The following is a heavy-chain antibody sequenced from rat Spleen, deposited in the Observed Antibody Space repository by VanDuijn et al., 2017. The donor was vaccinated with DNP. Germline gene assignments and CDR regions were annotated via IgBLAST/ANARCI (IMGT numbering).Heavy chain of an antibody. D-gene: IGHD1-12*02. CDR2: ITGGGGTT. V-gene: IGHV5-31*01. CDR1: GFTFSYYW. CDR3: ARVGDLHDGGDGDVLDA. J-gene: IGHJ4*01. Sequence: EVQLVESGGDLVQPGRSLKLSCVASGFTFSYYWMAWIRQVPGKGLEWIASITGGGGTTSYPDSEKGRFTISRVDAKNTLSLQRNSLRSEDTATYYCARVGDLHDGGDGDVLDAWGQGTSVTVSS.